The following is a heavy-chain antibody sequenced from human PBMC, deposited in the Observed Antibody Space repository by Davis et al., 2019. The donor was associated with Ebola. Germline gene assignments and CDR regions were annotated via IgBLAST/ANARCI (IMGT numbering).Heavy chain of an antibody. Sequence: MPSETLSLTCSVSGFSISGGYYWGWIRQPPGKGLEWIGSISHDGNTYFNPSLKSRVTTSADTSKNQFSLKLSTVAAADTAVYYCARSMSIYFYGMDVWGKGTSVTVSS. V-gene: IGHV4-38-2*02. J-gene: IGHJ6*04. CDR1: GFSISGGYY. CDR3: ARSMSIYFYGMDV. CDR2: ISHDGNT.